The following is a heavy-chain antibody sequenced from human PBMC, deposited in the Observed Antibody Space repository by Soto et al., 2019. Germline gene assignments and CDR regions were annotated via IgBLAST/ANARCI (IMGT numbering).Heavy chain of an antibody. CDR2: IRQDGSER. V-gene: IGHV3-7*05. Sequence: EVQLVESGGGLVQPGGSLRLSCGASGFTFSTYWMSWVRQAPGKGLEWVATIRQDGSERHYLDSVKGRFTISRDNDEKSLYLQVNSLRVEDTAVYYCARGCGSSHCPYYFDNWGQGTLVTVSP. CDR1: GFTFSTYW. J-gene: IGHJ4*02. CDR3: ARGCGSSHCPYYFDN. D-gene: IGHD2-2*01.